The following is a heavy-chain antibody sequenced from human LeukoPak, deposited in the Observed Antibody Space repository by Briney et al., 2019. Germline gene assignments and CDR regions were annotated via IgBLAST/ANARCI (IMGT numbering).Heavy chain of an antibody. J-gene: IGHJ5*02. D-gene: IGHD6-13*01. CDR3: ARIAAAGKGTLSWFDP. Sequence: PSETLSLTCAVYGGSFSSYYWSWIRQPPGKGLEWIGYIYYSGSTYYNPSLKSRVTISVDTSKNQFSLKLSSVTAADTAVYYCARIAAAGKGTLSWFDPWGQGTLVTVSS. CDR1: GGSFSSYY. V-gene: IGHV4-59*04. CDR2: IYYSGST.